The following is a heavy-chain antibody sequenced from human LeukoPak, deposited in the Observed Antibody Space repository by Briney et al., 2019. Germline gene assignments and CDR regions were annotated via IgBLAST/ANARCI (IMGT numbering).Heavy chain of an antibody. CDR2: MNPNSGNT. J-gene: IGHJ4*02. Sequence: ASVRVSCTASGYTFTSYDINWVRQAPGQGLEWMGCMNPNSGNTGYAQKFQGRVTMTRNTSISTAYMELSSLRAEDTAVYYCARPYCSGGSCYSDFDYWGQGTLVTVSS. CDR3: ARPYCSGGSCYSDFDY. V-gene: IGHV1-8*01. D-gene: IGHD2-15*01. CDR1: GYTFTSYD.